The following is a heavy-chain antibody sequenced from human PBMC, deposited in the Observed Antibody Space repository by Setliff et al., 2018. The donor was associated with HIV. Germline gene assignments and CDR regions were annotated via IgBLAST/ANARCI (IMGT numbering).Heavy chain of an antibody. CDR2: IYTSGST. V-gene: IGHV4-4*07. D-gene: IGHD3-22*01. J-gene: IGHJ3*02. Sequence: SETLSLTCTVSGGSISSYYWSWIRQPARKGLEWIGRIYTSGSTNYNPSLKSRVTMSVDTSKNQFSLKLSSVTAADTAVYYCARDRYYDSSGYIPFDIWGQGTMVTVSS. CDR3: ARDRYYDSSGYIPFDI. CDR1: GGSISSYY.